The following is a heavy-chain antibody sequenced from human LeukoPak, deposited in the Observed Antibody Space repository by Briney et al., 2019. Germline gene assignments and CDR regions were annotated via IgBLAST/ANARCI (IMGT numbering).Heavy chain of an antibody. CDR3: AKGPGGGYGSGSYYWDYFDY. J-gene: IGHJ4*02. D-gene: IGHD3-10*01. V-gene: IGHV3-9*01. CDR1: GFTFDDYA. CDR2: ISWNSVSI. Sequence: GGSLRLSCAASGFTFDDYAMHWVRQAPGKGLEWVSGISWNSVSIGYADSVKGRFTISRDNAKNSLYLQMNSLRAEDTALYYCAKGPGGGYGSGSYYWDYFDYWGQGTLVTVSS.